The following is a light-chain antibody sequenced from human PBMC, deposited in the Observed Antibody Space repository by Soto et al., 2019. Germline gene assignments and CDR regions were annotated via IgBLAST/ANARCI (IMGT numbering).Light chain of an antibody. V-gene: IGLV3-21*02. Sequence: SYELTQPPSVSVAPGQTARITCGGINIGDKTVHWYQQKPGQAPLLVVYEDSDRPSGIPERFSGSNSGNPATLTISRVEAGDEADYYCQVRDASSDHHVFGSGTQLTVL. CDR3: QVRDASSDHHV. CDR1: NIGDKT. CDR2: EDS. J-gene: IGLJ7*01.